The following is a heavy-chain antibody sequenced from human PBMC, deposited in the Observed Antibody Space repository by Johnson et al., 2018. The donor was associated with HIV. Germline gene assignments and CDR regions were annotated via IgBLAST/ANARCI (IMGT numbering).Heavy chain of an antibody. J-gene: IGHJ3*02. V-gene: IGHV3-20*04. CDR2: INWNGETT. CDR1: GFTVSSNY. Sequence: VQLVESGGGLIQPGGSLRLSCAASGFTVSSNYMSWVRQAPGKGLEWVSGINWNGETTGYADSVKGRFTISRDSAKNFLYLQMNSLRAEDTALYYCAKAGAVAGPGIDAFDIWGQGTMVTVSS. CDR3: AKAGAVAGPGIDAFDI. D-gene: IGHD6-19*01.